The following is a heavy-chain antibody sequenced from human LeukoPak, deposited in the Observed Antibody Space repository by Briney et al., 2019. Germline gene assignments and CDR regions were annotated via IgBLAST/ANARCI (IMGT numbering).Heavy chain of an antibody. CDR2: IIPIFGTA. Sequence: ASVKVSCKASGGTFSSYAISWVRQAPGQGLEWMGGIIPIFGTANYAQKFQGRVTITTDESTSTAYMELSSLRSEDTAVYYCARGGSGSYYTRWFDPWGQGTLVTVSS. CDR3: ARGGSGSYYTRWFDP. V-gene: IGHV1-69*05. J-gene: IGHJ5*02. D-gene: IGHD3-10*01. CDR1: GGTFSSYA.